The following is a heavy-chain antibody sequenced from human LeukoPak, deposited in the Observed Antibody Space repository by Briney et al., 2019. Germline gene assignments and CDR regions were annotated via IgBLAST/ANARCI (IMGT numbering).Heavy chain of an antibody. D-gene: IGHD2-15*01. V-gene: IGHV1-69*06. CDR2: IIPIFGTA. CDR1: GGTFSSYA. J-gene: IGHJ5*02. CDR3: ARTPTPLNWFDP. Sequence: ASVKVSCKASGGTFSSYAISWVRQAPGQGLEWMGGIIPIFGTANYAQKFQGRVMITADKSTSTAYMELSSLRSEDTAVYYCARTPTPLNWFDPWGQGTLVTVSS.